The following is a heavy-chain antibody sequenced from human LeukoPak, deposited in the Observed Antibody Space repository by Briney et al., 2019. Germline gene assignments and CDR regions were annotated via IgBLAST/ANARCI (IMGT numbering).Heavy chain of an antibody. CDR1: GGTFSSYT. CDR2: MIPILGIA. Sequence: SVKVSCKASGGTFSSYTISWVRQAPGQGLEWMGRMIPILGIANYAQKFQGRVTITADKSTSTAYMELSSLRSEDTAVYYCAREKDSYGLESNWFDPWGQGTLVTVSS. CDR3: AREKDSYGLESNWFDP. J-gene: IGHJ5*02. D-gene: IGHD5-18*01. V-gene: IGHV1-69*04.